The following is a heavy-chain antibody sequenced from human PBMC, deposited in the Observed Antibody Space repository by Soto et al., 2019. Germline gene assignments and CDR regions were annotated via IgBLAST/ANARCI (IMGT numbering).Heavy chain of an antibody. D-gene: IGHD3-16*01. V-gene: IGHV1-18*04. J-gene: IGHJ3*02. Sequence: QAQLVQSGAEVKKPGASVKVSCKASGFSFTSYGFSWVRQAPGQGLELMGWISAYSGNAKYEEKIQDRVTMTTDTATRTVYREVRRLRSDDTPVYSCARRRSGTFYAAFDTWGQGTMVTVPS. CDR3: ARRRSGTFYAAFDT. CDR2: ISAYSGNA. CDR1: GFSFTSYG.